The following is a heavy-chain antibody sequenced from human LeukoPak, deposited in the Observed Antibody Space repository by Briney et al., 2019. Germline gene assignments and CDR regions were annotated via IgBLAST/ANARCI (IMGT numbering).Heavy chain of an antibody. Sequence: PGGSLRLSCAASGFTFSSYAMSWVRQAPGKGLEWASAISGSGGSTYYADSVKGRFTISRDNSKNTLYLQMNSLRAEDTAVYYCATERGYSYGYPFDYWGQGTLVTVSS. CDR2: ISGSGGST. J-gene: IGHJ4*02. CDR1: GFTFSSYA. V-gene: IGHV3-23*01. D-gene: IGHD5-18*01. CDR3: ATERGYSYGYPFDY.